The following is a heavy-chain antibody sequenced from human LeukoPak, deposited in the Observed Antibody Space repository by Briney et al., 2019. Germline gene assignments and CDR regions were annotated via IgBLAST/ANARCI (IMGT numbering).Heavy chain of an antibody. Sequence: GGTLTLSCAASGFTFSSYAMSWVRQAPGKDLESVSSIGGSGGSTYYADSVKGRSTISRDTSKNTLYLQMNSLRAEDTAVYYCAKYRGFGDSYDSWGQGTLVTVSS. D-gene: IGHD3-10*01. V-gene: IGHV3-23*01. CDR1: GFTFSSYA. CDR2: IGGSGGST. J-gene: IGHJ4*02. CDR3: AKYRGFGDSYDS.